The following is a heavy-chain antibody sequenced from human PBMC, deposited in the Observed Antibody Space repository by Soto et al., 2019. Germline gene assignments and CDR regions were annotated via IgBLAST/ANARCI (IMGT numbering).Heavy chain of an antibody. D-gene: IGHD3-10*01. CDR1: GGSISSSNW. CDR3: ARGGYLTFYGSGSYYNYYYYGMDV. J-gene: IGHJ6*02. CDR2: IYHSGST. V-gene: IGHV4-4*02. Sequence: SETLSLTCAVSGGSISSSNWWSWVRQPPGKGMEWIGEIYHSGSTNYNPSLKSRVTISVDKSKNQFSLKLSFVTAADTAVYYCARGGYLTFYGSGSYYNYYYYGMDVWGQGTTVTVSS.